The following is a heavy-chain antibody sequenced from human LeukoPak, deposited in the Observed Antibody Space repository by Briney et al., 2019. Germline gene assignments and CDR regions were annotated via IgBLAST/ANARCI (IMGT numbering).Heavy chain of an antibody. J-gene: IGHJ5*02. V-gene: IGHV4-59*12. D-gene: IGHD6-13*01. Sequence: EWIGYMSYRGTTNYRTTNYNPSLRSRVTISEDTSQKQFSLELSSVTAADTAVYYCARGIADRYNWFDPWGQGILVTVSS. CDR2: MSYRGTT. CDR3: ARGIADRYNWFDP.